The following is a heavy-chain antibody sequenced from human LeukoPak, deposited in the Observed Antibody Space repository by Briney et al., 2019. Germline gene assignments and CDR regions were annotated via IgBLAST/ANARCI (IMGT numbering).Heavy chain of an antibody. CDR3: ARAGRIAAAGNWLFWTDYYYGMDV. Sequence: GGSLRLSCAASGFTFSSYGMHWVRQAPGKGLEWVAVIWYDGSNKYYADSVKGRFTISRDNSKNTLYLQMNSLRAEDTAVYYCARAGRIAAAGNWLFWTDYYYGMDVWGQGTRSPSP. CDR1: GFTFSSYG. D-gene: IGHD6-13*01. CDR2: IWYDGSNK. J-gene: IGHJ6*02. V-gene: IGHV3-33*01.